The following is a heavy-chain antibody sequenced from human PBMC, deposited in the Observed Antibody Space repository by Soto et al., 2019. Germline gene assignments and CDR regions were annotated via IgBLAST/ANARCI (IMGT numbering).Heavy chain of an antibody. V-gene: IGHV3-11*06. J-gene: IGHJ3*02. Sequence: GGPMRVSCAAAGFTSSDYCRSWIRQAPGKGLEWVSYISSSSSYTNYADSVKGRFTISRDNAKNSLYLQMNSLRAEDTAVYYCARQRYYDSSGYHLDAFDIWGQGTMVTVSS. CDR2: ISSSSSYT. CDR3: ARQRYYDSSGYHLDAFDI. CDR1: GFTSSDYC. D-gene: IGHD3-22*01.